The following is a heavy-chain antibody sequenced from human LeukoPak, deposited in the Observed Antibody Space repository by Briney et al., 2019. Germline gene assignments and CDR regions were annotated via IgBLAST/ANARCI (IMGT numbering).Heavy chain of an antibody. D-gene: IGHD3-22*01. CDR2: IYYSGST. Sequence: SETLSLTCTVSGGSISSFYWSWIRQPPGKGLEWIGYIYYSGSTNYNPSLKSRVTISVDTSKKQFYLKLSSVTAADTAVYFCACLTTAEAFDIWGQGTMVTVSS. J-gene: IGHJ3*02. CDR3: ACLTTAEAFDI. CDR1: GGSISSFY. V-gene: IGHV4-59*01.